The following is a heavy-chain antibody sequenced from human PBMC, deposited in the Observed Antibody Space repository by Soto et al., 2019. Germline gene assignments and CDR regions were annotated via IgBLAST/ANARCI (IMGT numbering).Heavy chain of an antibody. Sequence: QVQLQESGPRLVNPSETLSLTCTVSGASVRDQYWTWIRQPPGKRLEFIGYIFSVVRTKYNPSLESRVTISVDTSKNQFSRRLTSVAATDTAVYYCARTLDYGHMDVWGKGTTVTVSS. CDR3: ARTLDYGHMDV. D-gene: IGHD3-16*01. J-gene: IGHJ6*03. V-gene: IGHV4-59*02. CDR2: IFSVVRT. CDR1: GASVRDQY.